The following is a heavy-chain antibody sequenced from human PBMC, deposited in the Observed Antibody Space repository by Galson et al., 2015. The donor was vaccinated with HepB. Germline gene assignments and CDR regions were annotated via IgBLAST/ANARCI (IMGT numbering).Heavy chain of an antibody. D-gene: IGHD6-13*01. CDR2: ISSSGSTI. J-gene: IGHJ4*02. CDR3: ARGKDSSNWNPHY. CDR1: GFTFSDYY. Sequence: SLRLSCAASGFTFSDYYMSWIRQAPGKGLEWVSYISSSGSTIYYADSVKGRFTISRDNAKNSLYLQMNSLRAKDTAVYYCARGKDSSNWNPHYWGQGTLVTVSS. V-gene: IGHV3-11*04.